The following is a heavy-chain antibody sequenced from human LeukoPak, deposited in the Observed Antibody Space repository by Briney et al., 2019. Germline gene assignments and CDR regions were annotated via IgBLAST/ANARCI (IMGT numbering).Heavy chain of an antibody. D-gene: IGHD3-22*01. J-gene: IGHJ4*02. CDR2: INHSGST. CDR3: ARAGGYYYGGSDY. CDR1: GGSFSGYY. V-gene: IGHV4-34*01. Sequence: PSETLSLTCAVYGGSFSGYYWSWIGQPPGKGLEWIGEINHSGSTNYNPSLKSRVTISVDTSKNQFSLKLSSVTAADTAVYYCARAGGYYYGGSDYWGQGTLVTVSS.